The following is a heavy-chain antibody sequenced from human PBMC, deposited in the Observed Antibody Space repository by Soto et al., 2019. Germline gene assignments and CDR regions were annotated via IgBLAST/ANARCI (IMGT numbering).Heavy chain of an antibody. D-gene: IGHD3-10*01. CDR2: IWYDGSNK. V-gene: IGHV3-33*01. J-gene: IGHJ4*02. CDR1: GFTFSNYG. Sequence: PGGSLRLSCAASGFTFSNYGMHWVRQAPGKGLEWVAIIWYDGSNKSVKGRFTISRDNSKNTVHLQMNSLRAEDTAMYYCAAGEPLHYRGQGTLVTVSS. CDR3: AAGEPLHY.